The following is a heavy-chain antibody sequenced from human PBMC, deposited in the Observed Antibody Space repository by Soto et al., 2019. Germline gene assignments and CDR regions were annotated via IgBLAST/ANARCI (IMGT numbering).Heavy chain of an antibody. CDR3: ATVEMATRLQGDYYFDY. Sequence: EVQLVESGGGLVKPGGSLRLSCAASGFTFSRYSMNWVRQAPGKGLEWVSSISSSSSYIYYADSVRGRFTISRDNAKNSLYPQMKSLRAEATAVYYCATVEMATRLQGDYYFDYWGQGTLVTVSS. J-gene: IGHJ4*02. CDR1: GFTFSRYS. CDR2: ISSSSSYI. V-gene: IGHV3-21*01. D-gene: IGHD5-12*01.